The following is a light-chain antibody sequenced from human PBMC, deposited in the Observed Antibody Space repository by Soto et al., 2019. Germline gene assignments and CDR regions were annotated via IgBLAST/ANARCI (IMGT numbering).Light chain of an antibody. CDR1: QSVSTF. CDR3: QKNSNWQGS. J-gene: IGKJ1*01. V-gene: IGKV3D-11*02. CDR2: DVS. Sequence: EIVLTQSPGTLSLSPGERATLSCRASQSVSTFLAWYQQKPGQAPRLLIYDVSKRAPGIPARFSGSGSGTAFTPTISSLGPEDFAFYYCQKNSNWQGSFGRGTKVDI.